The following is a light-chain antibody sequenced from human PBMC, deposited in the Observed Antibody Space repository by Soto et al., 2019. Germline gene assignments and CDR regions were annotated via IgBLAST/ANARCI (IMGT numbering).Light chain of an antibody. CDR1: SSDVGGYNF. V-gene: IGLV2-14*01. Sequence: QSVLTQPASVSGSPGQSISISCTGTSSDVGGYNFVSWYQQHPGKAPKLLIYEVSNRPSGIPSRFSGSKSVNTASLTISGVQVEDEADYYCSSYSDTKTQMIFGGGTKVTVL. CDR2: EVS. CDR3: SSYSDTKTQMI. J-gene: IGLJ2*01.